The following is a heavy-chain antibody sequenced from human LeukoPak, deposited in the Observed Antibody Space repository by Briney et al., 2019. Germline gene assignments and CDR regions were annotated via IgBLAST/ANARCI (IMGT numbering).Heavy chain of an antibody. Sequence: PGGSLRLSCTTSGFTFSNYGMHWVRQAPGKGLEWVAVISYDASNKYYADSVKGRFTISRDNSKNALYLQMNSLRAEDTAVYYCAKDFLRHGDYDANGPLNYFDYWGQGTLVTVSS. J-gene: IGHJ4*02. CDR3: AKDFLRHGDYDANGPLNYFDY. CDR1: GFTFSNYG. V-gene: IGHV3-30*18. D-gene: IGHD4-17*01. CDR2: ISYDASNK.